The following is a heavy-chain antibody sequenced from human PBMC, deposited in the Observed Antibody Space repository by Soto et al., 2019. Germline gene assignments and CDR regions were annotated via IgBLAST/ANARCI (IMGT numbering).Heavy chain of an antibody. CDR1: GFTFSRNT. D-gene: IGHD3-3*02. J-gene: IGHJ6*02. V-gene: IGHV3-21*01. CDR3: VKDEGIEAMDV. Sequence: GGSLRLSCVTSGFTFSRNTMNWVRQAPGKGLEWVASITSSGSYVYYADSVKGRFSASRDNAKNPLSLQMDSLRPDDTAIYFCVKDEGIEAMDVWGQGTTVTSP. CDR2: ITSSGSYV.